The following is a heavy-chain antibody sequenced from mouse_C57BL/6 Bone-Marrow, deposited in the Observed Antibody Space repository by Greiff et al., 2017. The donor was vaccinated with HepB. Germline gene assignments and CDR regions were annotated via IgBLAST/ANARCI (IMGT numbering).Heavy chain of an antibody. CDR2: IYPGSGST. Sequence: QVQLKQPGAELVKPGASVKMSCKASGYTFTSYWITWVKQRPGQGLEWIGDIYPGSGSTNYIEKFKSKATLTVDTSSSTAYMQLSSLTSEDSAVYYCARDHYYGSSYYFDYWGQGTTLTVSS. CDR1: GYTFTSYW. J-gene: IGHJ2*01. CDR3: ARDHYYGSSYYFDY. D-gene: IGHD1-1*01. V-gene: IGHV1-55*01.